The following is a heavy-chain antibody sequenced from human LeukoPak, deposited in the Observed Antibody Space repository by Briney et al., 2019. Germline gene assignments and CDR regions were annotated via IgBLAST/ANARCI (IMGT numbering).Heavy chain of an antibody. D-gene: IGHD6-6*01. V-gene: IGHV3-9*01. CDR3: AKDNLRREHSSSLD. Sequence: PGGSLRLSCAASGFTFDDYAMHWVRQAPGKGLEWVSGISWNSGSIGYADSVKGRFTISRDKAKDSLYLQMNSLRAEDTALYYCAKDNLRREHSSSLDWGQGTLVTVS. CDR1: GFTFDDYA. J-gene: IGHJ4*02. CDR2: ISWNSGSI.